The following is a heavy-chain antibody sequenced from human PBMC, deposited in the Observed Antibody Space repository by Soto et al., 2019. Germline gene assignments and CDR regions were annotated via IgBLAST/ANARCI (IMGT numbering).Heavy chain of an antibody. Sequence: GGSLRLSCAASGFTFNSYEMNWVRQAPGKGLEWVSYISSSDNTIYYADSVKGRFAISRDNAKNSLYLQMNSLGAEDTAVYYCARLNDYSNYYGMDVWGQGTTVTVSS. V-gene: IGHV3-48*03. J-gene: IGHJ6*02. CDR3: ARLNDYSNYYGMDV. CDR1: GFTFNSYE. D-gene: IGHD4-4*01. CDR2: ISSSDNTI.